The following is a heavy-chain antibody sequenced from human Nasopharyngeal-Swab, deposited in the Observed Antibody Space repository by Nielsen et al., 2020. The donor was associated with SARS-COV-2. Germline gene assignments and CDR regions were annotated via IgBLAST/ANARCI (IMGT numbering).Heavy chain of an antibody. CDR2: IYYSGST. D-gene: IGHD3-22*01. Sequence: SETLSLTCTVSGGSISSYYWSWIRQPPGKGLEWIGYIYYSGSTNYNPSLKSRVTISVDTSKNQFSLKLSSVTAADTAVYYCARNLVGYYYDMVGAFDIWGRGTMVTVSS. J-gene: IGHJ3*02. CDR1: GGSISSYY. CDR3: ARNLVGYYYDMVGAFDI. V-gene: IGHV4-59*01.